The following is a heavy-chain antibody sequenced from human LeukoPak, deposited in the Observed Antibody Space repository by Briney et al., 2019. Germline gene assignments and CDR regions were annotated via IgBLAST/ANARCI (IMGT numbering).Heavy chain of an antibody. D-gene: IGHD2-2*01. CDR2: ISAYNGNT. J-gene: IGHJ5*02. Sequence: ASVKVSCKASGYTFTSYGISWVRQAPGQGLEWMGWISAYNGNTNYAQKLQGRVTMTTDTSTSTAYMELRSLRSDDTAVYYCARDIVVVPAVMPGNWFDPWGQGTLVTVSS. CDR1: GYTFTSYG. V-gene: IGHV1-18*01. CDR3: ARDIVVVPAVMPGNWFDP.